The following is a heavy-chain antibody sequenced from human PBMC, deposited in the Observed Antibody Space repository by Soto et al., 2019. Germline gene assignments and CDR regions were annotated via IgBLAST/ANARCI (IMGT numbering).Heavy chain of an antibody. Sequence: SETLSLTCAVSGGSISSRNWWSWVGQPPGKGLEWIGEIYHSGSTKYNPSLESRDTISVDKFKNQFSLQLCSVTAADTAVYYCARGPHDYGDYDVRPTYYFGKDVWGQRTTVP. CDR2: IYHSGST. CDR3: ARGPHDYGDYDVRPTYYFGKDV. V-gene: IGHV4-4*02. D-gene: IGHD4-17*01. J-gene: IGHJ6*02. CDR1: GGSISSRNW.